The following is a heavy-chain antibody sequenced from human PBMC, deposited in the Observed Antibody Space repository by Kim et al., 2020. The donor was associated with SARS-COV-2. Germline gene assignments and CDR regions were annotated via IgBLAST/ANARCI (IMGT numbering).Heavy chain of an antibody. V-gene: IGHV4-59*08. D-gene: IGHD3-9*01. CDR2: IYYSGST. Sequence: SETLSLTCTVSGGSISSYYWSWIRQPPGKGLEWIGYIYYSGSTNYNPSLKSRVTISVDTSKNQFSLKLSSVTAADTAVYYCARHGRPLLRYFDTPLYYFDYWGQGTLVTVSS. CDR1: GGSISSYY. J-gene: IGHJ4*02. CDR3: ARHGRPLLRYFDTPLYYFDY.